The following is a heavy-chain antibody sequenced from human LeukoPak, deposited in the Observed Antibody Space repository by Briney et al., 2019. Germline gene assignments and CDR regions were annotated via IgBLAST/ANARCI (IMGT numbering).Heavy chain of an antibody. CDR3: GKEMTSMVTVEY. J-gene: IGHJ4*02. V-gene: IGHV3-23*01. D-gene: IGHD5-18*01. CDR1: GFTFSTSA. CDR2: ISGSGGKT. Sequence: PGGSLRLSCVASGFTFSTSAMSWVRQAPGKGLEWVSAISGSGGKTYYADSVKGLFTISRDNSQNTLYLYMNSLRADDTAVYYCGKEMTSMVTVEYWGQGTLVTVSS.